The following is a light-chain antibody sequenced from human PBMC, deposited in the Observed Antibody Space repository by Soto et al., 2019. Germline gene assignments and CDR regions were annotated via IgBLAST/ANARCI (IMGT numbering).Light chain of an antibody. J-gene: IGKJ1*01. CDR1: QSVSSSF. CDR2: AAS. Sequence: EIVLTQSPGTLSLSPGERATLSCRASQSVSSSFLAWYQQRPGQAPRLLIYAASNTAPGIPDRFSGSGSGTDFTLTISRLESEDFAVYYCQEYVMSRTSGQ. CDR3: QEYVMSRT. V-gene: IGKV3-20*01.